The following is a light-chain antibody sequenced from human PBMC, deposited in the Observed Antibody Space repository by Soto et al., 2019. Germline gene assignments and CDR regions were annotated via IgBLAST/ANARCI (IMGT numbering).Light chain of an antibody. Sequence: DIQMTQSPSTLSASVGDRVTITCRASQTISGWLAWYQHKPGKAPKLLIYKASILESGVPFRFSGSGSGTEFTLTVSDLQPDDFATYWCQQYDSYPLTFGGGTKVEIK. CDR1: QTISGW. V-gene: IGKV1-5*03. CDR2: KAS. J-gene: IGKJ4*01. CDR3: QQYDSYPLT.